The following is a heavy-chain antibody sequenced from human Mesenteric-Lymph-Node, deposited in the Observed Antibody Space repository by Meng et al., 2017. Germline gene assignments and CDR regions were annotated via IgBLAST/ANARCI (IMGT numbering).Heavy chain of an antibody. CDR3: AREYSSSSEIDY. CDR1: GYTFTSYA. V-gene: IGHV1-3*01. Sequence: QLVQFGAEVKKPGASVKVSCKASGYTFTSYAMHWVRQAPGQGLEWMGWINAGNGNTKYSQKFQGRVTITRDTSASTAYMELSSLRSEDTAVYYCAREYSSSSEIDYWGQGTLVTVSS. CDR2: INAGNGNT. D-gene: IGHD6-6*01. J-gene: IGHJ4*02.